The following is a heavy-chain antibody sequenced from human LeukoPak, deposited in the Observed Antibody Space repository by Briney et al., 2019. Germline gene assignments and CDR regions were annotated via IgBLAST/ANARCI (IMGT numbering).Heavy chain of an antibody. D-gene: IGHD2-21*01. J-gene: IGHJ4*02. V-gene: IGHV3-23*01. CDR2: ISGSGGST. Sequence: GGSLRLSCAASGFTFSSYAMSWVRQAPGKGLEWVSAISGSGGSTYYADSVKGRFTISRDNSKNTLYLQMNSLRAEDTAVYFCARDATVSIRFVWDSWGQGTLVTVSS. CDR1: GFTFSSYA. CDR3: ARDATVSIRFVWDS.